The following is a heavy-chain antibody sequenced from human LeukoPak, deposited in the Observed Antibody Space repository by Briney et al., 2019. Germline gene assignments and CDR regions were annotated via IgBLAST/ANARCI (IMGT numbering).Heavy chain of an antibody. CDR3: ARDGNYDILTGYLGPEGYY. CDR2: IYSGGKP. Sequence: PGGSLRLSCAASGFTVSSNYMSWVRQAPGKSLEWVSVIYSGGKPYYADSVKGRFTISRDNSKNTLYLQMNSLRAEDTAVYYCARDGNYDILTGYLGPEGYYWGQGTLVTVSS. J-gene: IGHJ4*02. V-gene: IGHV3-53*05. D-gene: IGHD3-9*01. CDR1: GFTVSSNY.